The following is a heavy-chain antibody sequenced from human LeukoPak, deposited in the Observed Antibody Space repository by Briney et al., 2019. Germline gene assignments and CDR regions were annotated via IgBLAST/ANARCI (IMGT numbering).Heavy chain of an antibody. CDR3: ARDRSGSYYFLDY. Sequence: SVKVSCKASGGTFSSYTISWVRQAPGQGLEWMGRIIPILGIANYAQKFQGRVTITADKSTSTAYMELSSLRSVDTAVYYCARDRSGSYYFLDYWGQGTLVTVSS. J-gene: IGHJ4*02. CDR2: IIPILGIA. D-gene: IGHD1-26*01. CDR1: GGTFSSYT. V-gene: IGHV1-69*04.